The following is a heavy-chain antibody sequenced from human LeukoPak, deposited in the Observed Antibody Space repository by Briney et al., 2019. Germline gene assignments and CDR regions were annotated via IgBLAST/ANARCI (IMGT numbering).Heavy chain of an antibody. V-gene: IGHV3-21*01. D-gene: IGHD1-1*01. J-gene: IGHJ4*02. CDR2: ISSSSSYI. CDR3: ARDVAENWNFDY. Sequence: GGSLRLSCAASGFTFSSYSMNWVRQAPGKGLKWVSSISSSSSYIYYADSVKGRFTISRDNAKNSLYLQMNSLRAEDTAVYYCARDVAENWNFDYWGQGTLVTVSS. CDR1: GFTFSSYS.